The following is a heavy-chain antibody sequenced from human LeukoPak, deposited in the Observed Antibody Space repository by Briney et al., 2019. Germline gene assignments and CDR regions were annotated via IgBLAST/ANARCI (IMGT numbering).Heavy chain of an antibody. J-gene: IGHJ4*02. CDR2: ISYDGSNK. V-gene: IGHV3-30-3*01. CDR1: GFTFSSYA. CDR3: ARDSRGFDY. Sequence: TGGSLRLSCAASGFTFSSYAMHWVRQAPGKGLEWVAVISYDGSNKYYADSVKGRFTISRDNSKNTLYLQMNSLRAEDTAVYYCARDSRGFDYWGQGTLVTVSS.